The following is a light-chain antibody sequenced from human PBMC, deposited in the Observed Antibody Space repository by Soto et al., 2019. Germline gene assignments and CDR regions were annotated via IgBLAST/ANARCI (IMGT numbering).Light chain of an antibody. CDR1: SRDVGGYNY. J-gene: IGLJ2*01. CDR2: EVS. V-gene: IGLV2-8*01. CDR3: SSYAGSKVV. Sequence: QSALTQPPSASGSPGQSVTISCTGTSRDVGGYNYVSWYQQHPGKAPKLMIYEVSKRPSGVPDRFSGSKSGNTASLTVSGLQAEDEADYYCSSYAGSKVVFGGGTKLTVL.